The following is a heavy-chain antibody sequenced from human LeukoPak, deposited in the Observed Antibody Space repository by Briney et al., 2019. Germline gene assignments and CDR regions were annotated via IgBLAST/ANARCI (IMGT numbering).Heavy chain of an antibody. D-gene: IGHD4-17*01. CDR1: GGSFSGYY. V-gene: IGHV4-34*01. CDR3: ARVFRDYGEYGYL. CDR2: INHSGST. Sequence: SETLSLTCAVYGGSFSGYYWSWIRQPPGKGLEWIGEINHSGSTNYNPSLKSRVTISVDTSKNQFSLKLSSVTAADTAVYYCARVFRDYGEYGYLWGQGTLVTVSS. J-gene: IGHJ4*02.